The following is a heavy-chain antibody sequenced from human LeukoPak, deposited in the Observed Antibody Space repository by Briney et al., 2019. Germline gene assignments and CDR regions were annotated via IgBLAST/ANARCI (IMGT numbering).Heavy chain of an antibody. J-gene: IGHJ6*02. Sequence: GGSLRLSCAASGFTFSSYWMSWVRQAPGKGLEWVANIKQDGSEKYYVDSVKGRFTISRDNAKNSLYLQMNSLRAEDTAVYYCAREYFDWPRYYYGMDVWGQGTTVTVSS. D-gene: IGHD3-9*01. CDR2: IKQDGSEK. CDR1: GFTFSSYW. CDR3: AREYFDWPRYYYGMDV. V-gene: IGHV3-7*01.